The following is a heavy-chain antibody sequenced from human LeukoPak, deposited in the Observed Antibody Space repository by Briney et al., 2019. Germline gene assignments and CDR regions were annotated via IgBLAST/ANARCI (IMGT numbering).Heavy chain of an antibody. CDR1: GGSISSSSYY. D-gene: IGHD3-10*01. CDR3: AREITMVSRGERWFDP. J-gene: IGHJ5*02. CDR2: IYYSGST. Sequence: SETLSLTCTVSGGSISSSSYYWGWIRQPPGKGLEWIGYIYYSGSTYYNPSLKSRVTISVDTSKNQFSLKLSSVTAADTAVYYCAREITMVSRGERWFDPWGQGTLVTVSS. V-gene: IGHV4-31*03.